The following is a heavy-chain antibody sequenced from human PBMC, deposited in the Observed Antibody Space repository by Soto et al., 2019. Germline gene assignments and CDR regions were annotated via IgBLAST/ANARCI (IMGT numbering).Heavy chain of an antibody. CDR1: GYIFTGFG. D-gene: IGHD3-9*01. J-gene: IGHJ6*04. CDR3: ARDSVDWTTAWDYYGVDV. Sequence: ASVKVSCKASGYIFTGFGISWVRRAPGQGLEWMGWVSAKNDTNYAQKFQDRVTMTTDTSTNTAYMDLRSLRSDDKAVYYCARDSVDWTTAWDYYGVDVWGKGTTVT. V-gene: IGHV1-18*04. CDR2: VSAKNDT.